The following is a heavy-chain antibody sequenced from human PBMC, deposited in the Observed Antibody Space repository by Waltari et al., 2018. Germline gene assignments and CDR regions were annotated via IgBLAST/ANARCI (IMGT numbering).Heavy chain of an antibody. CDR3: ARVNGNYLQP. J-gene: IGHJ1*01. CDR1: GFHFSDHY. CDR2: IRNKANSYTT. D-gene: IGHD1-1*01. Sequence: EVQLVESGGALVQPGGSLRLSCAASGFHFSDHYMDWVRQAPGKGLEWVGRIRNKANSYTTEHAASVLGRFTISRDDSKNSLYLQMNSLKSEDTAMYYCARVNGNYLQPWGQGTLVTVSS. V-gene: IGHV3-72*01.